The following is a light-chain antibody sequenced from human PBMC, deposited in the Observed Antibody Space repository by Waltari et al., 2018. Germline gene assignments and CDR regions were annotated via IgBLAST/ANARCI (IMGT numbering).Light chain of an antibody. CDR1: QSVSSN. Sequence: EIVMTQSPATLSVSPGERATLSCRASQSVSSNFAWYQQKPGQTPRLLIYEASTRPTGIPARFSGSGSATEFTLSISSLQSEDFAVYYCQQYNTWPPITFGQGTRLEIK. CDR2: EAS. V-gene: IGKV3-15*01. CDR3: QQYNTWPPIT. J-gene: IGKJ5*01.